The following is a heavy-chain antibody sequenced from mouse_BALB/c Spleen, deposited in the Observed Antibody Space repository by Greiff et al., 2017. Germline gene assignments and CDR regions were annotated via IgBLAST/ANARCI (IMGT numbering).Heavy chain of an antibody. V-gene: IGHV5-9-3*01. CDR2: ISSGGSYT. CDR3: ARHRGYGNSHFDY. D-gene: IGHD2-1*01. Sequence: DVMLVESGGGLVKPGGSLKLSCAASGFTFSSYAMSWVRQTPEKRLEWVATISSGGSYTYYPDSVKGRFTISRDNAKNTLYLQMSSLRSEDTAMYYCARHRGYGNSHFDYWGQGTTLTVSS. J-gene: IGHJ2*01. CDR1: GFTFSSYA.